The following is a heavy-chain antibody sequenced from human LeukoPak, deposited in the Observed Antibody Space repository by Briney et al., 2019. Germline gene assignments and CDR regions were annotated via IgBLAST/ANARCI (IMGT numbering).Heavy chain of an antibody. D-gene: IGHD2-15*01. CDR2: ISSSGSSI. Sequence: PGGSLRLSCAASGFTLSSFGMSWVRQAPGKGLEWVAYISSSGSSIYYADSVKGRFTISRDNAKNSLYLQMNSLRDEDTAVYYCVRGSLPHFSLSPVWGQGTLVTVSS. J-gene: IGHJ4*02. CDR1: GFTLSSFG. V-gene: IGHV3-48*02. CDR3: VRGSLPHFSLSPV.